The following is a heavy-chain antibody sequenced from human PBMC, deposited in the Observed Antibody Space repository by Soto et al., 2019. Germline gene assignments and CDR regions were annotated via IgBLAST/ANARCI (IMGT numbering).Heavy chain of an antibody. CDR2: ISYDGNNK. D-gene: IGHD2-2*01. V-gene: IGHV3-30-3*01. CDR1: GFTFSSYT. Sequence: PGGSLRLSCAASGFTFSSYTMHWVRQAPGKGLEWVAVISYDGNNKYYAESVKGRFTISRDNSKNTLNLQMNSLGAEDTAVYYCARDFTSDYWGQGTRVTVSS. J-gene: IGHJ4*02. CDR3: ARDFTSDY.